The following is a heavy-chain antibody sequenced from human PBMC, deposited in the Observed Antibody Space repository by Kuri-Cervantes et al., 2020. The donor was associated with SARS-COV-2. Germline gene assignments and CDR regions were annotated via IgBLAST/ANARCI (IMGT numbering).Heavy chain of an antibody. Sequence: GESLKIFCADSGFTFSSYSMNWVRQAPGKGLEWVSYISSSSSYIYYADSLKGRFTISRDNAKNSLYLQMNSLRAEDTAVYYCARADLSDFAFDIWGQGTMVTVSS. CDR2: ISSSSSYI. V-gene: IGHV3-21*01. CDR1: GFTFSSYS. J-gene: IGHJ3*02. CDR3: ARADLSDFAFDI. D-gene: IGHD2-21*01.